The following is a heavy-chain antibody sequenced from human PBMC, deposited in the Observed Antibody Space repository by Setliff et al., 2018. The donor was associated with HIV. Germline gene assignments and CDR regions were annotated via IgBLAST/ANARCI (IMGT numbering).Heavy chain of an antibody. CDR1: GFTFSSYG. D-gene: IGHD3-3*01. CDR3: ARVDFWSGHAFYMDV. J-gene: IGHJ6*03. CDR2: IWYDGSNK. Sequence: GSLRLSCTASGFTFSSYGMHWVRQAPGKGLEWVAVIWYDGSNKYYADSVKGRFTISRDNSKNSLYLQMNSLRVEDTAVYYCARVDFWSGHAFYMDVWGKGTTVTVSS. V-gene: IGHV3-33*08.